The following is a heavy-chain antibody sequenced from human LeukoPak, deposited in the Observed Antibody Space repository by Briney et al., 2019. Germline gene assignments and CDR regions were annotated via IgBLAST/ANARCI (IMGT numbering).Heavy chain of an antibody. CDR3: AKGTSHFGGSYYDY. CDR1: GFPFSAYA. V-gene: IGHV3-9*01. J-gene: IGHJ4*02. D-gene: IGHD2-21*01. CDR2: ISWNSGSI. Sequence: PGGSLRLSCAASGFPFSAYAMHWVRQAPGKGLEWVSGISWNSGSIGYADSVKGRFTISRDNAKNSLYLQMNSLRAEDTALYYCAKGTSHFGGSYYDYWGQGTLVTVSS.